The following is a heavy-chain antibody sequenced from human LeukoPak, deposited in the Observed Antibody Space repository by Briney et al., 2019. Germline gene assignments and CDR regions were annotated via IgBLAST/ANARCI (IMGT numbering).Heavy chain of an antibody. Sequence: ASVKVSCKASGSTFTNYNLHWVRQAPGQRLEWMGIINPSGGSTNYAQNFQGRVTMTRDTSTSTVYMELSSLRSEDTAVYYCVRVQDGYNDAYDICGQGTMFTVTS. D-gene: IGHD5-24*01. CDR3: VRVQDGYNDAYDI. CDR1: GSTFTNYN. V-gene: IGHV1-46*01. J-gene: IGHJ3*02. CDR2: INPSGGST.